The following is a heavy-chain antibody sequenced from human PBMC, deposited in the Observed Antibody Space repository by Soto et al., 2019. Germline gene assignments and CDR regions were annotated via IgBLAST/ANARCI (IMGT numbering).Heavy chain of an antibody. J-gene: IGHJ4*02. CDR2: ISGGGGTT. CDR1: GFTFSNFA. Sequence: GGSLRLSCAASGFTFSNFAMSWVRQAPGKGLEWVSVISGGGGTTYYADSVKGRFTISRDNSKNTLYLQMDSLRAEDTALYYCAKSMLSSWYYFDYWGQGTLVTVSS. D-gene: IGHD2-2*01. CDR3: AKSMLSSWYYFDY. V-gene: IGHV3-23*01.